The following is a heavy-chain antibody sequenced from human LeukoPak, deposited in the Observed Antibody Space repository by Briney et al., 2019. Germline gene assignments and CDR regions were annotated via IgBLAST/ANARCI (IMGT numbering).Heavy chain of an antibody. J-gene: IGHJ3*02. Sequence: SETLSLTCTVSVGSLSSGAYYWSWIRQPPGKGLEWIGYIYYSGSTYYNPSRKSRVTTSADTSKNQFSLKLSSVTVADTAVYYCARDGITIFGVAPPGAFDIWGQGTMVTVSS. CDR2: IYYSGST. V-gene: IGHV4-30-4*08. CDR3: ARDGITIFGVAPPGAFDI. D-gene: IGHD3-3*01. CDR1: VGSLSSGAYY.